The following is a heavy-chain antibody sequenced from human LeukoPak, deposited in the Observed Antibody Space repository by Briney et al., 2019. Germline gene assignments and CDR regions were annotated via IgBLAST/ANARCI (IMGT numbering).Heavy chain of an antibody. D-gene: IGHD2-21*02. J-gene: IGHJ4*02. CDR3: AREGRHCCGDFYSFDS. CDR1: GYTFTDSY. V-gene: IGHV1-2*02. CDR2: INLKSGDA. Sequence: GASVKVSCKASGYTFTDSYMHWVRQAPGHGLEYLAWINLKSGDAKYAQKFQGRVSMTRATSISTVYMDLGSLRSDDTAVYYCAREGRHCCGDFYSFDSLGQGTLVT.